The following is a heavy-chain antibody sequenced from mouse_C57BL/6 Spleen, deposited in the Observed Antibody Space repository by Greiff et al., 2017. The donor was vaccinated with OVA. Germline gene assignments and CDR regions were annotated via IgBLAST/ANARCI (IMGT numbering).Heavy chain of an antibody. CDR2: IRNKANNHAT. J-gene: IGHJ2*01. V-gene: IGHV6-6*01. CDR3: TTRGTTYFDY. CDR1: GFTFSDAW. Sequence: EVKVVESGGGLVQPGGSMKLSCAASGFTFSDAWMDWVRQSPEKGLEWVAEIRNKANNHATYYAESVKGRFTISRDDSKRSVYLQMNSLRAEDTGIYYCTTRGTTYFDYWGQGTTLTVSS. D-gene: IGHD1-1*01.